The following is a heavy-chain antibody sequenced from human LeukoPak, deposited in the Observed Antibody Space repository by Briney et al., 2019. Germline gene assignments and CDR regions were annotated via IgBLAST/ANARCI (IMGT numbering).Heavy chain of an antibody. CDR3: ATLGSFDY. CDR2: VYYSGTT. J-gene: IGHJ4*02. V-gene: IGHV4-59*01. CDR1: GVSINSYY. Sequence: PSETLSLTCSVSGVSINSYYWSWVRQPPGKGLEWLGYVYYSGTTTYNPSVKSRITISLDKSKNQVSLQLTFVTPADTAVYYCATLGSFDYWGQGTLVTVSS. D-gene: IGHD2/OR15-2a*01.